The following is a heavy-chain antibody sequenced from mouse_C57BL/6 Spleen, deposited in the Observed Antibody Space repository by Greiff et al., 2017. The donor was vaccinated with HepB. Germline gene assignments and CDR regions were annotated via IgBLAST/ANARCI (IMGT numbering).Heavy chain of an antibody. CDR3: ARYGNYDAMDY. CDR1: GFTFSDYG. Sequence: EVMLVESGGGLVKPGGSLKLSCAASGFTFSDYGMHWVRQAPEKGLEWVAYISSGSSTIYYADTVKGRFTISRDNAKNTLFLQMTSLRSEDTAMYYCARYGNYDAMDYWGQGTSVTVSS. V-gene: IGHV5-17*01. J-gene: IGHJ4*01. D-gene: IGHD2-1*01. CDR2: ISSGSSTI.